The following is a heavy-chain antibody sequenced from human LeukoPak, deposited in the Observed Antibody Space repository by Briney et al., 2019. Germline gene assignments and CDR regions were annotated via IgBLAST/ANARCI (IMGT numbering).Heavy chain of an antibody. CDR1: GGSISSYY. Sequence: PSETLSLTCTVSGGSISSYYWSWIRQPAGKGLEWIGRIYTSGSTNYNPSLKSRVTISVDTSKNQFSLKLSSVTAADTAVYYCTRRRNYLSHFDYWGQGTLVTVSS. D-gene: IGHD1-7*01. CDR3: TRRRNYLSHFDY. J-gene: IGHJ4*02. CDR2: IYTSGST. V-gene: IGHV4-4*07.